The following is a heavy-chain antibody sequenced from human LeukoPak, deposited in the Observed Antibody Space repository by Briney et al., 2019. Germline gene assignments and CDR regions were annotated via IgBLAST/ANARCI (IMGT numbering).Heavy chain of an antibody. CDR1: GGSPSGYY. D-gene: IGHD4-23*01. Sequence: SETLSLTCSVSGGSPSGYYWGWIRQPPGKGLEWIGSIYYSGSTYYNPSLKSRVTISVDTSKNQFSLKLSSVTAADTAVYYCAREGGYGGNSGRVYYFDYWGQGTLVTVSS. CDR2: IYYSGST. CDR3: AREGGYGGNSGRVYYFDY. J-gene: IGHJ4*02. V-gene: IGHV4-39*07.